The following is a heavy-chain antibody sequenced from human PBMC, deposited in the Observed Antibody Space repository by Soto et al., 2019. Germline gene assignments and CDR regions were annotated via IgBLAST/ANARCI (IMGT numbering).Heavy chain of an antibody. J-gene: IGHJ5*02. D-gene: IGHD3-16*01. CDR2: MNTTLNAI. Sequence: SVKVSSKASGYTFTSHDMNWVRQAPGQGLQWMGWMNTTLNAIGSPLELQGRVTLTSNTTISTAYSELTRLKPDDTDAYYCATGVGEGSSLWFDPWGRGTLV. CDR1: GYTFTSHD. V-gene: IGHV1-8*01. CDR3: ATGVGEGSSLWFDP.